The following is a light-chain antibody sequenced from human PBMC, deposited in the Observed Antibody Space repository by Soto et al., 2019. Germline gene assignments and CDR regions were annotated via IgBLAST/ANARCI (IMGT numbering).Light chain of an antibody. Sequence: EIVMTQSLATLSVCPGERATLSRRPSQSVSNNYLAWYQQKPGQAPRLLIYGASSRATGIPDRFSGSGSGTDFTLTISRLEPEDFAVYYCQQYGSSPRTFGQGTKVDIK. V-gene: IGKV3-20*01. J-gene: IGKJ1*01. CDR2: GAS. CDR3: QQYGSSPRT. CDR1: QSVSNNY.